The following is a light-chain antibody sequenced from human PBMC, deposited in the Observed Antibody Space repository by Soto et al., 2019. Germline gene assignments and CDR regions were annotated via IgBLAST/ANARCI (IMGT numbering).Light chain of an antibody. CDR2: EGS. Sequence: QSALTQPASVSGSPGQSLTISCTGTSSDVGSYNLVSWYQQHPGKAPKLMIYEGSKRPSGVSNRFSGSKSGNTASLTISGLQAEAEADYYCCSYAGSYTYVFGTETKVTVL. J-gene: IGLJ1*01. V-gene: IGLV2-23*01. CDR3: CSYAGSYTYV. CDR1: SSDVGSYNL.